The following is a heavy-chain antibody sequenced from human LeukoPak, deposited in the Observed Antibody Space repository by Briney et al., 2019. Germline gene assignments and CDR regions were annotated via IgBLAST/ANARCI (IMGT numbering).Heavy chain of an antibody. CDR1: GSSISSGGYY. CDR2: IYYSGST. D-gene: IGHD3-22*01. V-gene: IGHV4-31*03. Sequence: SETLSLTCTVSGSSISSGGYYWSWIRQHPGKGLEWIGYIYYSGSTYYNPSLKSRVTISVDTSKNQFSLKLSSVTAADTAVYYCARGYDSSGYTQYYFDYWGQGTLVTVSS. J-gene: IGHJ4*02. CDR3: ARGYDSSGYTQYYFDY.